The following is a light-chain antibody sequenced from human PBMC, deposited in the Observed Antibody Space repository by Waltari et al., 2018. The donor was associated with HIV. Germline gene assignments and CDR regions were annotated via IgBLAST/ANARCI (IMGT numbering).Light chain of an antibody. Sequence: EIVMTQSPATLSVSPGERATLSCRASQSVSSDLAWYQQKPGQAPRLLIYGASTRATGIPARFSGSGSGTEFTLTISSLQSEDCVVYYCQQDNNWPPYTFGQGTKLEIK. CDR3: QQDNNWPPYT. V-gene: IGKV3-15*01. CDR2: GAS. J-gene: IGKJ2*01. CDR1: QSVSSD.